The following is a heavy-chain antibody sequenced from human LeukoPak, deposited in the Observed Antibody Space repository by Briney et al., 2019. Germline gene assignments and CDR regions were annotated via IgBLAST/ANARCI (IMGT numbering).Heavy chain of an antibody. CDR1: EFTFSSHA. CDR2: ISGGGEST. Sequence: GVSLGLSCVASEFTFSSHAMNWVRQAPGKGLEWVSSISGGGESTYYADSVKGRFTVSRDNSKNTLYLQINSLRGEDTAVYYCAKGKYSSGGVPDYWGQGTLVTVSS. V-gene: IGHV3-23*01. CDR3: AKGKYSSGGVPDY. J-gene: IGHJ4*02. D-gene: IGHD6-19*01.